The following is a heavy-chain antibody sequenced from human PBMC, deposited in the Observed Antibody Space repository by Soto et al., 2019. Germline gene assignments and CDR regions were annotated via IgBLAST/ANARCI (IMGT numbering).Heavy chain of an antibody. Sequence: SETLSLTCAVSGGSISSGGYSWSWIRQPPGKGLEWIGYIYHSGSTYYNPSLKSRVTISVDRSKNQFSLYLQMNSLRTEDTALYYCAKDALGSSGWTDYWGQGTLVTVSS. CDR3: AKDALGSSGWTDY. D-gene: IGHD6-19*01. J-gene: IGHJ4*02. V-gene: IGHV4-30-2*01. CDR1: GGSISSGGYS. CDR2: IYHSGST.